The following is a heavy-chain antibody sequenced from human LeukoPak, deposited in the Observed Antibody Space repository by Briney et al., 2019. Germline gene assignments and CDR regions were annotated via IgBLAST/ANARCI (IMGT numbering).Heavy chain of an antibody. J-gene: IGHJ4*02. Sequence: GGSLRLSCAASGFTFSSYGMHWVRQAPGKGLEWVAFIRYDGSNKYYADSVKGRFTISRDNSKNTLYLQMNSLRAEDTAVYYCAKDNYYYGPGSFFVDYWGQGTLVTVSS. D-gene: IGHD3-10*01. V-gene: IGHV3-30*02. CDR2: IRYDGSNK. CDR1: GFTFSSYG. CDR3: AKDNYYYGPGSFFVDY.